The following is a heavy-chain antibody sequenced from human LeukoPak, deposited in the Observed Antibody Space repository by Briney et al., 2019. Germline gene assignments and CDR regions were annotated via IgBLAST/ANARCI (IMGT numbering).Heavy chain of an antibody. J-gene: IGHJ4*02. CDR2: IIPIFGTA. CDR3: ARQVYGDYRFDY. CDR1: GGTFSSYA. V-gene: IGHV1-69*06. Sequence: ASVKVSCKASGGTFSSYAISWVRQAPGQGLEWMGGIIPIFGTANYAQKFQGRVTITADKSTSTAYMELSSLRSEDTAVYYCARQVYGDYRFDYWGQGTLVTVSS. D-gene: IGHD4-17*01.